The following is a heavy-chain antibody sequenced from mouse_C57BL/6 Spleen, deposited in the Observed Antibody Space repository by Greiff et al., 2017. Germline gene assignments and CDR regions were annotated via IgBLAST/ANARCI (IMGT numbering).Heavy chain of an antibody. J-gene: IGHJ2*01. CDR3: AREIYDCSSCYYFEG. CDR1: GFTFRDYG. Sequence: EVLLLESGGGLVKPGASLKLSCAASGFTFRDYGMHWVRQAPEKGLEWVAYISSGSSTIYYAATVKGRFTISIDNDKNTLFLQVTSLRSEDTAMYYCAREIYDCSSCYYFEGGGQGATLTVSS. D-gene: IGHD1-1*01. CDR2: ISSGSSTI. V-gene: IGHV5-17*01.